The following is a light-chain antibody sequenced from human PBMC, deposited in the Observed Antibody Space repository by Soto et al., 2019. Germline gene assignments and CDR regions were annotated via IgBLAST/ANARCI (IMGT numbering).Light chain of an antibody. V-gene: IGKV3-20*01. CDR1: QSVPSSF. Sequence: EIVLTQSPGTLSLSPGERATLSSRASQSVPSSFLAWFQHKPGQAHRLLIYGASSRTTGIPDRFSGSGSGTDFSLTISRLEPDDSAVYYCQQYGTSPWALGQGTKVEIK. J-gene: IGKJ1*01. CDR3: QQYGTSPWA. CDR2: GAS.